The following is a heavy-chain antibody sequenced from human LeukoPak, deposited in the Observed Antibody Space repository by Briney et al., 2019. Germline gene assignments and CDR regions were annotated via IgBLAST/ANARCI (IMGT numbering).Heavy chain of an antibody. Sequence: PGGSLRLSCATSGFTFSNAWMNWVRQAPGKGLEWVGRIWSSSDGGTIDYAAPVKGRFTLSRDDSKTTLYLQMNSLQTEDTAVYYCATDFYDSTWGQGTLVTVSS. CDR3: ATDFYDST. J-gene: IGHJ5*02. CDR2: IWSSSDGGTI. V-gene: IGHV3-15*07. CDR1: GFTFSNAW. D-gene: IGHD3-22*01.